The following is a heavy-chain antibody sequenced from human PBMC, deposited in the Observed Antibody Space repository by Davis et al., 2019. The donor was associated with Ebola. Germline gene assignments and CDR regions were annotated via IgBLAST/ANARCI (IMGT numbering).Heavy chain of an antibody. Sequence: GESLKISCAARGFTFGNYAMNWVRQAPGKGLEWVSSLSGSGDSTYYAGSVKGRFTISRDNSKNILYLEMNSVRAEDTAIYYCVKDFTLSIWGQGTLVTVSS. D-gene: IGHD2/OR15-2a*01. CDR1: GFTFGNYA. CDR3: VKDFTLSI. V-gene: IGHV3-23*01. J-gene: IGHJ4*02. CDR2: LSGSGDST.